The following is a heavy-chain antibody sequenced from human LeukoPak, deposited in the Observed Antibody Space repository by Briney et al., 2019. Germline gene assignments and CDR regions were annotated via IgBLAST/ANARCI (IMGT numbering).Heavy chain of an antibody. D-gene: IGHD6-13*01. Sequence: ASVKVSCKASGYTFTSYGISWVRQAPGQGLEWVGWISAYNGNTDYAQKLQDRVTMTTDSSTSTAYMELRSLTSDDTAVYYCARDPLRSTWSSYYNALDVWGQGTTVTVSS. J-gene: IGHJ6*02. CDR3: ARDPLRSTWSSYYNALDV. CDR1: GYTFTSYG. V-gene: IGHV1-18*01. CDR2: ISAYNGNT.